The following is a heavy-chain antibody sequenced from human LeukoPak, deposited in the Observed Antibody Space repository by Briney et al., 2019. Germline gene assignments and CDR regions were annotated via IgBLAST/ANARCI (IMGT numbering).Heavy chain of an antibody. CDR2: IYYSGST. Sequence: SETLSLTCTVSGGSISSSSYYWGWIRQPPGKGLEWIGSIYYSGSTYYNPSLKSRVTISVDTSKNQFSLKLSSVTAADTAVYYCARENPSGWSEVDYWGQGTLVTVSS. V-gene: IGHV4-39*07. J-gene: IGHJ4*02. D-gene: IGHD6-19*01. CDR3: ARENPSGWSEVDY. CDR1: GGSISSSSYY.